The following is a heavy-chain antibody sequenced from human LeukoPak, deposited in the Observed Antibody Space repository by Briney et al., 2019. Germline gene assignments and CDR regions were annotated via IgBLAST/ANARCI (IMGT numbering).Heavy chain of an antibody. CDR2: IDPSDSYT. D-gene: IGHD3-22*01. V-gene: IGHV5-10-1*01. Sequence: RGESLKISCKGSGYSFTSYWISWVRQMPGKGLEWMGRIDPSDSYTNYSPSFQGHVTISADKSISTAYLQWSSLKASDTAMYYCATYYYDSSGYCYDTDYWGQGTLVTVSS. CDR1: GYSFTSYW. J-gene: IGHJ4*02. CDR3: ATYYYDSSGYCYDTDY.